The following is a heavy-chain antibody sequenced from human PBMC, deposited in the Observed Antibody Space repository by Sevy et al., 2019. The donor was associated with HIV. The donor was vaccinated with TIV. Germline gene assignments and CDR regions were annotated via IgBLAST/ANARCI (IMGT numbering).Heavy chain of an antibody. CDR1: GHSVSSSSVA. J-gene: IGHJ5*02. CDR2: TYYRSKWYN. Sequence: SQSLSLTCTISGHSVSSSSVAWNWIRQSPSRGLEWLGRTYYRSKWYNDYALSVKNRIIISPDTSKNQLSLQLNSVTPEDTAVYYCARAITIFGLTIMLDRWGLGTLVTVSS. CDR3: ARAITIFGLTIMLDR. V-gene: IGHV6-1*01. D-gene: IGHD3-3*01.